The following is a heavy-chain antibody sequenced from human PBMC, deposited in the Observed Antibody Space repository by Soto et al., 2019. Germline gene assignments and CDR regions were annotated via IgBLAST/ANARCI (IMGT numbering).Heavy chain of an antibody. J-gene: IGHJ4*02. CDR3: LKARINPYYYDSSGPY. Sequence: GGSLRLSCSASGFTFSSYAMHWVRQAPGKGLEYVSAISSNGGSTYYADTVKGRFTNSRDNSKNTLYLQMSSLRAEDTTVYYCLKARINPYYYDSSGPYWGQGTLVTVSS. CDR2: ISSNGGST. V-gene: IGHV3-64D*08. CDR1: GFTFSSYA. D-gene: IGHD3-22*01.